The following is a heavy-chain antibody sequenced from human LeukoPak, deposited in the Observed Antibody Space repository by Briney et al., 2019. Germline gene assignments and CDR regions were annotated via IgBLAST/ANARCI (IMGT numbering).Heavy chain of an antibody. D-gene: IGHD6-19*01. CDR1: GGTFSSYA. V-gene: IGHV1-69*13. Sequence: GASVKVSCKASGGTFSSYAISWVRQAPGQGLEWMGGIIPIFGTANYAQKFQGRVTITADESTSTAYMELSSLRSEDTAVYYCARGAVVVAGNWFDPWGQGTLVTVSS. CDR3: ARGAVVVAGNWFDP. CDR2: IIPIFGTA. J-gene: IGHJ5*02.